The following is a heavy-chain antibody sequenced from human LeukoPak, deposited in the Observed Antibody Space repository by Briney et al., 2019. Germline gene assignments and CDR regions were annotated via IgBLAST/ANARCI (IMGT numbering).Heavy chain of an antibody. D-gene: IGHD3-22*01. CDR3: VRDLGYDRSGVWQKYFDS. V-gene: IGHV3-74*01. Sequence: GGSLRLSCATSGFTFSPFWIHWVRQGPGKGLEWVSRVGLDDKSTNYADSVKGRFTISRDNAKSAVYLQMNNLRADDTAVYYCVRDLGYDRSGVWQKYFDSWGQGTLVAVSS. CDR2: VGLDDKST. CDR1: GFTFSPFW. J-gene: IGHJ4*02.